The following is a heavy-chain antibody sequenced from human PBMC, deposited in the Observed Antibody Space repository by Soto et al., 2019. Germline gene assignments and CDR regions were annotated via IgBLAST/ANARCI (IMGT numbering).Heavy chain of an antibody. D-gene: IGHD3-3*01. CDR3: ARMYYDFWSGSDAFDI. CDR2: IIPILGIA. V-gene: IGHV1-69*02. Sequence: PVKVSRKAPGGTFSSDTISWVRQAHGQGLEWMGRIIPILGIANYAQKFQGRVTITADKSTSTAYMELSSLRSEDTAVYYCARMYYDFWSGSDAFDIWGQGTMVTVSS. J-gene: IGHJ3*02. CDR1: GGTFSSDT.